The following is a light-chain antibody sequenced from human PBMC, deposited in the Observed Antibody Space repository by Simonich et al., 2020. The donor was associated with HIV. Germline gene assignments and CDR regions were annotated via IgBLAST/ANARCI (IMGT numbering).Light chain of an antibody. CDR3: QQYYSTPPT. Sequence: IVMTQSPDSLAVSLGERATFNCKSSRSILYSSNNKNYLAWYQQKPGQPPKLLIYWASTRESGVPDLFSASGSGTDFTLTISSLQAEDVAIYYCQQYYSTPPTFGQGTKVEIK. CDR2: WAS. V-gene: IGKV4-1*01. CDR1: RSILYSSNNKNY. J-gene: IGKJ1*01.